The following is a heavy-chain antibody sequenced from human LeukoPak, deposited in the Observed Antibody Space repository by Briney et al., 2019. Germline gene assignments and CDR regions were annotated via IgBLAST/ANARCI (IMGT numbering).Heavy chain of an antibody. CDR1: GYTFSDNY. CDR2: INPHSGGT. J-gene: IGHJ4*02. V-gene: IGHV1-2*02. CDR3: ARASYNDY. Sequence: ASVKVSCKASGYTFSDNYIHWVRQAPGQGLEWMGWINPHSGGTNYGENFQGRVTLTRDTSISTAYMDLSSLISDDTAVYYCARASYNDYWGQGTLVTVSS. D-gene: IGHD1-1*01.